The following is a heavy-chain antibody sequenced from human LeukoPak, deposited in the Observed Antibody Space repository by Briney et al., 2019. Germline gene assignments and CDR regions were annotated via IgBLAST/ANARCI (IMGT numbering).Heavy chain of an antibody. CDR2: LYSGGST. J-gene: IGHJ4*02. CDR3: ASYSGWL. V-gene: IGHV3-53*01. CDR1: GRRISKK. D-gene: IGHD6-19*01. Sequence: GGSLRLSCVDLGGRRISKKKRWVRQAPGEGLGWVSILYSGGSTFYADSVKGRFTISRDNSKNTLYLRMNSLTAEDTAVYYCASYSGWLWGQGTLVTVSS.